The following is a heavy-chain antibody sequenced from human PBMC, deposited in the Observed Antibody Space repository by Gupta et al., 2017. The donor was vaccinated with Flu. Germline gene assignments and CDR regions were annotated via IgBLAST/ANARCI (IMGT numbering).Heavy chain of an antibody. V-gene: IGHV4-39*01. CDR2: ISYSGST. J-gene: IGHJ5*02. Sequence: QLQLQESGPGLVKPSETLSLPCTVSGGSISSSSYYWGWIRQPPGKGLEWIGSISYSGSTYYNPSLKSRVTISVDTSKKQFSLKLSSVTASDTAVYYCARLGQYCTSTSCYLDWSDPWGQGTLVTGSS. CDR3: ARLGQYCTSTSCYLDWSDP. CDR1: GGSISSSSYY. D-gene: IGHD2-2*01.